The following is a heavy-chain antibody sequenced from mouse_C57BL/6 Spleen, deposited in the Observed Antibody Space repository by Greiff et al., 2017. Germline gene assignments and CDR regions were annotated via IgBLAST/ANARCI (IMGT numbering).Heavy chain of an antibody. D-gene: IGHD1-1*01. V-gene: IGHV1-19*01. Sequence: VQLQQSGPVLVKPGASVKMSCKASGYTFTDYYMNWVKQSHGKSLEWIGVINPYNGGTSYNQKFKGKATFTVDKSSSTAYMELNSLTSEDSAVYYCARRDYGSSYDAMGYWGQGTSVTVSS. CDR2: INPYNGGT. J-gene: IGHJ4*01. CDR3: ARRDYGSSYDAMGY. CDR1: GYTFTDYY.